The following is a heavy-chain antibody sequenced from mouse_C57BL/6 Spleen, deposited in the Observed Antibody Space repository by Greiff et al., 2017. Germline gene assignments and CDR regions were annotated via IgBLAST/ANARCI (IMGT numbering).Heavy chain of an antibody. CDR1: EYEFPSHD. V-gene: IGHV5-2*01. CDR2: INSDGGRT. CDR3: ARHGTFYAMDD. J-gene: IGHJ4*01. D-gene: IGHD4-1*01. Sequence: VMLVESGGGLVQPGESLTLSCESNEYEFPSHDMSWVRKTPEKRLELVAAINSDGGRTYYPDTMERRFIISRDKTKETLYLQMSSLRSEDTALYYCARHGTFYAMDDWGQGTSVTVSS.